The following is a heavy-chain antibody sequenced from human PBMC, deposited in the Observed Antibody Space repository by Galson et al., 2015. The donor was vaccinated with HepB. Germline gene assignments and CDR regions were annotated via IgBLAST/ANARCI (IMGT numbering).Heavy chain of an antibody. CDR1: GFTFDDYG. CDR3: ARGSSGYYSGYYYYGMDV. CDR2: INWNGGST. V-gene: IGHV3-20*04. D-gene: IGHD3-22*01. J-gene: IGHJ6*02. Sequence: SLRLSCAASGFTFDDYGMSWVRQAPGKGLEWVSGINWNGGSTGYADSVKGRFTISRDNAKNSLYLQMNSLRAEDTALYYCARGSSGYYSGYYYYGMDVWGQGTTVTVSS.